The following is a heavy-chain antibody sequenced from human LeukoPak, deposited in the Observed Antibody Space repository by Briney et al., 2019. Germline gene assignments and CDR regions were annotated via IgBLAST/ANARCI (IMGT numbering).Heavy chain of an antibody. CDR1: GFTLSSYA. CDR2: TSSSDAGT. CDR3: AKDRVNGFFDY. D-gene: IGHD2-8*01. V-gene: IGHV3-23*01. J-gene: IGHJ4*02. Sequence: GGSLRLSCAASGFTLSSYAMSWVRQAPGKGLEWVSATSSSDAGTYHAESVRGRFTISRDNSKNTLYLQMNSLRAEDTAVYYCAKDRVNGFFDYWGQGTLVTVSS.